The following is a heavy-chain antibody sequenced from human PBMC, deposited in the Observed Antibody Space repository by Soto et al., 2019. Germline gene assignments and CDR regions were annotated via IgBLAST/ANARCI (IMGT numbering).Heavy chain of an antibody. CDR2: INPAGNVQ. CDR3: APANTPYAFDM. V-gene: IGHV3-7*01. D-gene: IGHD2-2*01. Sequence: VQLVESGGGLVQPGESLRLSCTASGLTFSISWMTWVRQAPGEGLECVSNINPAGNVQHYADSVKERFTISRDNAKKSLFLQMSGLRVEDTSVYYCAPANTPYAFDMWGQGTMVTVSS. CDR1: GLTFSISW. J-gene: IGHJ3*02.